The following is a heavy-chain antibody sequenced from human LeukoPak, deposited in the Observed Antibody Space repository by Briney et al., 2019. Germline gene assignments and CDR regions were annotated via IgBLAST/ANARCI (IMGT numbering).Heavy chain of an antibody. J-gene: IGHJ4*02. CDR3: ARGIEAGVDY. V-gene: IGHV1-69*01. CDR2: IIPIFGTA. D-gene: IGHD6-19*01. CDR1: GGTFSSYA. Sequence: SVKVSCKASGGTFSSYAISWVRQAPGQGLEWMGGIIPIFGTANYAQKFQGRVTITADESTSTAYMELSSLTSEDTVVYYCARGIEAGVDYWGQGTLVTVSS.